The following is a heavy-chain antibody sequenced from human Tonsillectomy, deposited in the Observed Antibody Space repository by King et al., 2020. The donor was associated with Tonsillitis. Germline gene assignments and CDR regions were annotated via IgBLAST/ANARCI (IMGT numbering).Heavy chain of an antibody. Sequence: HVQLVESGGGVVQPGRSLRLSCTASGFTFSSFGMHWVRQAPGKGLEWVAVISYDGSSKYYADSVKGRFTISRDNSKNTLYLQMNSLRAEDTAVYYCAKDCYYDSSGYYTSLFYFYYGMDVWGQGTTVTVSS. J-gene: IGHJ6*02. CDR3: AKDCYYDSSGYYTSLFYFYYGMDV. CDR2: ISYDGSSK. D-gene: IGHD3-22*01. V-gene: IGHV3-30*18. CDR1: GFTFSSFG.